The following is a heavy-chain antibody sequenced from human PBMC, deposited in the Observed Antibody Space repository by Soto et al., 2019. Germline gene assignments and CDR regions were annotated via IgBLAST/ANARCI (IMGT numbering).Heavy chain of an antibody. J-gene: IGHJ4*02. V-gene: IGHV3-7*01. CDR3: ARAAH. CDR2: INEDGSEG. CDR1: GFSFTSSW. Sequence: GGSLRLSCAASGFSFTSSWMSWVRQAPGKGLEWVANINEDGSEGSYVDSVKGRFTISRDNAKNSLFLQMDRLRAEDTAVYYCARAAHWGQGTLVTVSS.